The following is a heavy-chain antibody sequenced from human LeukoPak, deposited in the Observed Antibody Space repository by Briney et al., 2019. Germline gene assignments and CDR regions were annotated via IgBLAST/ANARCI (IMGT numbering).Heavy chain of an antibody. Sequence: ASVKVSCKASNYTFTSYGIRWVRQAPGQGLEWMAWINAYNGDTNYAQKLQGRVTLTTDTSTSTAYMELRSLRSDDTAVYYCARDGSGVWFDYWGQGTLVTVSS. CDR3: ARDGSGVWFDY. J-gene: IGHJ4*02. CDR1: NYTFTSYG. CDR2: INAYNGDT. V-gene: IGHV1-18*01. D-gene: IGHD3-10*01.